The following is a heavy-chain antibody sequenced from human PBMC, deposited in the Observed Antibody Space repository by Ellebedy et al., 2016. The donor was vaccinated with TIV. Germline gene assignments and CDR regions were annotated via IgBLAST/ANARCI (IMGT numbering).Heavy chain of an antibody. J-gene: IGHJ5*02. D-gene: IGHD2-2*01. CDR2: IYYSGST. CDR3: ARGLSAAFQFDP. V-gene: IGHV4-61*01. Sequence: MPSETLSLTCTVSGGSVSSGRYYWSWIRQPPGKGLEWVGYIYYSGSTNYNPPLKSRVTMSVDTSKTQFSLKLSSVTAADTAVYYCARGLSAAFQFDPWGQGILVSVSS. CDR1: GGSVSSGRYY.